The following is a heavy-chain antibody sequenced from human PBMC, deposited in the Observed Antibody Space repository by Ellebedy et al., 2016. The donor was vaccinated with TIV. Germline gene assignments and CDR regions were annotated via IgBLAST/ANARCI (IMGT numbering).Heavy chain of an antibody. Sequence: GGSLRLSCAASGFTFSSYSMNWVRQAPGQGLDLFSVFYCGCSTYYADSVKGRFTISRDNSKNTLFLQMNSLRAEETAVYYCARDKTIVGATRGSRGGDAFDIWGQGTMVTVSS. CDR3: ARDKTIVGATRGSRGGDAFDI. V-gene: IGHV3-66*01. D-gene: IGHD1-26*01. CDR1: GFTFSSYS. CDR2: FYCGCST. J-gene: IGHJ3*02.